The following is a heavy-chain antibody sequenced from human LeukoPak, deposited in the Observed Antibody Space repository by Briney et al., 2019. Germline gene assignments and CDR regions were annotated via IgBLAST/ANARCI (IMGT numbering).Heavy chain of an antibody. CDR1: GFTFSSYG. J-gene: IGHJ4*02. Sequence: PGGSLRLSCAASGFTFSSYGMHWVRQAPGKGLEWVAYIQYDGSNEQYADSVKGRFSISRDNSKNTLYLQMNSLRAEDTAVYYCAKEMVVAEDFDYWGQGTLVTVSS. CDR2: IQYDGSNE. V-gene: IGHV3-30*02. D-gene: IGHD2-15*01. CDR3: AKEMVVAEDFDY.